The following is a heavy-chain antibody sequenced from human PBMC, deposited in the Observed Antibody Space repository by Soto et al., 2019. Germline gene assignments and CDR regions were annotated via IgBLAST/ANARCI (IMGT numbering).Heavy chain of an antibody. CDR1: GFSLSTSGVG. V-gene: IGHV2-5*02. CDR2: IYWDDDK. J-gene: IGHJ4*02. Sequence: SGPTLVKPTQTLTLTCTFSGFSLSTSGVGVGWIRQPPGKALEWLALIYWDDDKRYSPSLKSRLTITKDTSKNQVVLTMTNMDPVDTATYYCAHSRFDYGDGPFDYWGQGTLVTVSS. D-gene: IGHD4-17*01. CDR3: AHSRFDYGDGPFDY.